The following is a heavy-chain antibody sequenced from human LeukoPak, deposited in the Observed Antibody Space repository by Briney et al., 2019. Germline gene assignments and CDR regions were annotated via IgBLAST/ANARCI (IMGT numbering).Heavy chain of an antibody. CDR2: ISYDGSNK. J-gene: IGHJ4*02. V-gene: IGHV3-30*04. CDR3: ARDRRTLHGAADY. Sequence: GGSLRLSCAASGFTFSSYAMHWVRQAPGKGLEWVAVISYDGSNKYYADSVKGRFTISRDNSKNTLYLQMNSLRAEDTAVYYCARDRRTLHGAADYWGQVTLVTVSS. D-gene: IGHD4-11*01. CDR1: GFTFSSYA.